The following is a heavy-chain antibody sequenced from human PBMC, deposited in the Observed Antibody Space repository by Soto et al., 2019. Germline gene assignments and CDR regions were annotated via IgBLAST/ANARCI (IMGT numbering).Heavy chain of an antibody. J-gene: IGHJ6*02. Sequence: PGGSLRLSCAASGFAFSSYWMHWVRQAPGKGLVWVARINSIGSSISYADSVKGRFSISRDNAKNTLYLQMNSLRAEDTAVYYCARDPPGSGSYYYYGLDVWGQGTTVTVSS. V-gene: IGHV3-74*01. D-gene: IGHD3-10*01. CDR2: INSIGSSI. CDR3: ARDPPGSGSYYYYGLDV. CDR1: GFAFSSYW.